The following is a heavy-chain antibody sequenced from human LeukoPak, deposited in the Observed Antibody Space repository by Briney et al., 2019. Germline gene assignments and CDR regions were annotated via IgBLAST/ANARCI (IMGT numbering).Heavy chain of an antibody. CDR3: ARGPDITGTTDQDYYYYGMDV. CDR1: GGSFSGYY. J-gene: IGHJ6*02. D-gene: IGHD1-7*01. Sequence: PSETLSLTCAVYGGSFSGYYWSWIRQPPGKGLEWIGEINHSGSTNYNPSLKSRVTISVDTSKNQFSLKLSSVTAADTAVYYCARGPDITGTTDQDYYYYGMDVWGQGTTVTVSS. V-gene: IGHV4-34*01. CDR2: INHSGST.